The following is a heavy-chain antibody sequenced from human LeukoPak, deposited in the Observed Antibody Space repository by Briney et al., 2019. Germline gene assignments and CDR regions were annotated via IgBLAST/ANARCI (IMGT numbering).Heavy chain of an antibody. V-gene: IGHV3-21*01. CDR2: ISGSSSYI. J-gene: IGHJ3*02. Sequence: GGSLRLSCAASGFTFSSYSMNWVRQAPGKGLEWVSCISGSSSYIYYADSVKGRFTISRDNAKNSLYLQMNSLRAEDTAVYYCARDRSKWAHAFDIWGQGTMVTVSS. CDR1: GFTFSSYS. CDR3: ARDRSKWAHAFDI. D-gene: IGHD1-26*01.